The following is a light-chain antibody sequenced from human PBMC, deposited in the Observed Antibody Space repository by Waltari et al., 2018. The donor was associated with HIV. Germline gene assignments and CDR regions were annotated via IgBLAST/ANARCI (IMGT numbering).Light chain of an antibody. V-gene: IGKV4-1*01. CDR2: WAS. CDR3: HQYYSIPRT. J-gene: IGKJ1*01. Sequence: DLVMTQSPDSLTVSLGERATINFKSSHSLLYASNKKNFLALYQQKPGQPPKLLINWASTRESGVPDRFSGSGSETGFTLTISSLQAEDVAIYYCHQYYSIPRTFGQGTKLEI. CDR1: HSLLYASNKKNF.